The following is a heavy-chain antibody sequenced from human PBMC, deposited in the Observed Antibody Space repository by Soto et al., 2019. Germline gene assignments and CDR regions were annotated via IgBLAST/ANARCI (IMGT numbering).Heavy chain of an antibody. Sequence: DVQLVESGGGLVQPGRSLRLSCAASGFTFDDYAMHWVRQAPGKGLEWVSGISWNSGSIGYADSVKGRFTISRDNAKNSLYLQMNSLRAEDTALYYCAKADGYNLGLDWFDPWGQGTLVTVSS. J-gene: IGHJ5*02. CDR3: AKADGYNLGLDWFDP. V-gene: IGHV3-9*01. CDR2: ISWNSGSI. CDR1: GFTFDDYA. D-gene: IGHD5-12*01.